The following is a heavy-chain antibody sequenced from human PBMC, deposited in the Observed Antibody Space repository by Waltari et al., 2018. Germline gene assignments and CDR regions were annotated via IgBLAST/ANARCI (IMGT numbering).Heavy chain of an antibody. CDR3: ARGPGGSHWIDPFGM. V-gene: IGHV3-72*01. J-gene: IGHJ3*02. Sequence: EVQLVESGGGLVQPGGSLRLSCAASGFTFSDHYMDWVRQAPGKGRKWVCRIRDIGNSYTTEYDASVRGRFTRSRDDSKNSVYLHMNSLKIEDTAVYYCARGPGGSHWIDPFGMWGQGTMVTVSS. D-gene: IGHD1-26*01. CDR2: IRDIGNSYTT. CDR1: GFTFSDHY.